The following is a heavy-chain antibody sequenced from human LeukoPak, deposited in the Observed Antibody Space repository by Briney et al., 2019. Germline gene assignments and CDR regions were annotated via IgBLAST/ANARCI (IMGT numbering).Heavy chain of an antibody. Sequence: SQTLSLSCSVSGGSISGSCWSWIRQSPAMGLEWIGYITHNGTTRFNPSFHSRATLSIDTSTNQFSLNLRSVTAADTAIYYCATTPCARQPPSYFYYWGQGNLVTVSS. V-gene: IGHV4-59*08. CDR1: GGSISGSC. D-gene: IGHD5-18*01. J-gene: IGHJ4*02. CDR2: ITHNGTT. CDR3: ATTPCARQPPSYFYY.